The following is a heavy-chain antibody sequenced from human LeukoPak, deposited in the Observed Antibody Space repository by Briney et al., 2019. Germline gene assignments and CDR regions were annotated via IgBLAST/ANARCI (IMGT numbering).Heavy chain of an antibody. D-gene: IGHD6-13*01. CDR2: ISWNSGSI. CDR1: GFTFDDYA. CDR3: AKELSPSIAAAGVDAFDI. V-gene: IGHV3-9*03. Sequence: GGSLSLSCAASGFTFDDYALDWVRQAPGKGLEWVSGISWNSGSIGYADSVEGRFTISRDNAKNSLYLQMNSLRAEDMALYYCAKELSPSIAAAGVDAFDIWGQGTMVTVSS. J-gene: IGHJ3*02.